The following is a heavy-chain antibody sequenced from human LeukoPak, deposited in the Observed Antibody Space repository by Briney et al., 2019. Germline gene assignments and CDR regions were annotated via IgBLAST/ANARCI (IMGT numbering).Heavy chain of an antibody. J-gene: IGHJ5*02. Sequence: SVKVSCKASGVIFSSYAITWVRQAPGQGLEWMGGIIPMFGTPNYAQKFQGRVTITADESTNTAYMELSSLTYEDTAMYYCARSKIYGSGNYEARGFDPWGQGTLVTVSS. CDR3: ARSKIYGSGNYEARGFDP. D-gene: IGHD3-10*01. V-gene: IGHV1-69*13. CDR2: IIPMFGTP. CDR1: GVIFSSYA.